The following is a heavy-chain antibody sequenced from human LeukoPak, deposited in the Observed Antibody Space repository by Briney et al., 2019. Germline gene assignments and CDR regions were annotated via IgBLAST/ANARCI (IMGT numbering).Heavy chain of an antibody. D-gene: IGHD3-10*01. CDR3: ARDGSVVRGVPGYYFDY. CDR1: GGSISSGGYY. CDR2: IYYSGST. V-gene: IGHV4-31*03. J-gene: IGHJ4*02. Sequence: PSETLSLTCTVSGGSISSGGYYWSWIRQHPGKGLEWIGYIYYSGSTYYNPSLKSRVTISVDTSKNQFSLKLSSVTAADTAVYYCARDGSVVRGVPGYYFDYWGQGTLVTVSS.